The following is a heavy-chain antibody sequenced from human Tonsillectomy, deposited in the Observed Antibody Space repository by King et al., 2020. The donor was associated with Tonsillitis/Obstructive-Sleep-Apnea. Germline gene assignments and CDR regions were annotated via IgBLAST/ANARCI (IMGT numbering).Heavy chain of an antibody. D-gene: IGHD2-2*01. CDR1: GGSFSGYY. CDR3: AITGYCSSTSCPVVGWFDR. CDR2: INHSGST. Sequence: VQLQQWGAGLLKPSETLSLTCAVYGGSFSGYYWSWIRQPPGKGLEWIGEINHSGSTNYNPSPKSRVTISVDTSKNQFSLKLSSVTAVDTAVYSCAITGYCSSTSCPVVGWFDRWGQGTLVPVSS. J-gene: IGHJ5*02. V-gene: IGHV4-34*01.